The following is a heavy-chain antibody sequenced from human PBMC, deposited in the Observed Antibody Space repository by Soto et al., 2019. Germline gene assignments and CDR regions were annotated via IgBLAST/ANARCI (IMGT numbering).Heavy chain of an antibody. CDR2: IIPIFGTA. CDR3: ARDLGQVRAFDI. CDR1: GGTFSSYA. V-gene: IGHV1-69*13. Sequence: EASVKVSCKASGGTFSSYAISWVRQAPGQGLEWMGGIIPIFGTANYAQKFQGRVTITADESTSTAYMELSSLRSEDTAVYYCARDLGQVRAFDIWGQGTMVTVSS. J-gene: IGHJ3*02. D-gene: IGHD1-26*01.